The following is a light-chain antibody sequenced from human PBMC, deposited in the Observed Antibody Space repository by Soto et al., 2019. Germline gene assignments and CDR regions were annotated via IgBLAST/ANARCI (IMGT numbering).Light chain of an antibody. J-gene: IGLJ1*01. CDR3: SSYTSSSPHV. CDR2: DVS. CDR1: SSDVGGYNY. Sequence: QSVLTQPASVSGSPGQSITISCTGTSSDVGGYNYVSWYQQRPGKAPKLMIYDVSNRPSGVSNRFSGSKSGNTASLTISGLQAEDEADYYCSSYTSSSPHVFGTGTKVTVL. V-gene: IGLV2-14*01.